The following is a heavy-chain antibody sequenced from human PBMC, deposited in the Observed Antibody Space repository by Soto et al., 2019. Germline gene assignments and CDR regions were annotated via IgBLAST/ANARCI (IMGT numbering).Heavy chain of an antibody. CDR2: TYYRSKWYN. CDR1: GDSVSSNSAA. J-gene: IGHJ6*02. V-gene: IGHV6-1*01. Sequence: PSQTLSLTCAISGDSVSSNSAAWNWIRQSPSRGLEWLGRTYYRSKWYNDYAVSVKSRITINPDTSKNQFSLQLNSVTPEDTAVYYCARDPCDYGDYGVDYYYGMDVWGQGTTVTGSS. D-gene: IGHD4-17*01. CDR3: ARDPCDYGDYGVDYYYGMDV.